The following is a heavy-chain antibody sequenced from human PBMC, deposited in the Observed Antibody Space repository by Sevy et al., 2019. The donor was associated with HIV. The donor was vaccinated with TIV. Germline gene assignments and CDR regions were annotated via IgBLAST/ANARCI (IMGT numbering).Heavy chain of an antibody. V-gene: IGHV3-49*03. CDR1: GFTFGEYS. Sequence: GGSLRLSCTASGFTFGEYSMSWFRQAPGKGLVWVSFIRSEVYGGTTEYAASVKGRFTISRDDSKSIAYLQMSSLKTEDTAVYYCARGRGVYADYGVDYWGQGTLVTVSS. J-gene: IGHJ4*02. CDR2: IRSEVYGGTT. CDR3: ARGRGVYADYGVDY. D-gene: IGHD4-17*01.